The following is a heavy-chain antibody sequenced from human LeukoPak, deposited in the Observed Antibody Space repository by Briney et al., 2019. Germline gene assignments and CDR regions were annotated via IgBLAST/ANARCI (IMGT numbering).Heavy chain of an antibody. CDR1: GGSFSGYY. J-gene: IGHJ4*02. V-gene: IGHV4-34*01. D-gene: IGHD3-10*01. CDR3: ARLAAKPFYGSGSYYNSWVG. Sequence: SETLSLTCAVYGGSFSGYYWSWIRQPPGKGLEWIGEINHSGSTNYNPSLKSRVTISVDTSKNQFSLKLSSVTAADTAVYYCARLAAKPFYGSGSYYNSWVGWGQGTLVTVSS. CDR2: INHSGST.